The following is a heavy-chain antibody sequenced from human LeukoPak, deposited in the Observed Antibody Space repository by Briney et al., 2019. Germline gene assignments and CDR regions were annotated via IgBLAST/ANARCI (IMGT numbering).Heavy chain of an antibody. D-gene: IGHD5-12*01. CDR1: GGSISSSSYY. J-gene: IGHJ4*02. V-gene: IGHV4-39*07. CDR2: IYYSGST. Sequence: PSETLSLTCTVSGGSISSSSYYWGWIRQPPGKVLEWIGSIYYSGSTYYNPSLKSRVTISVDTSKNQFSLKLSSVTAADTAVYYCAIDGYSGRYYFDYWGQGTLVTVSS. CDR3: AIDGYSGRYYFDY.